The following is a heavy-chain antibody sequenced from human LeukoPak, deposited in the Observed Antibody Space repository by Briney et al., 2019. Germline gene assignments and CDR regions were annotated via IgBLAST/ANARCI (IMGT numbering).Heavy chain of an antibody. CDR3: ARGGAAAAADY. D-gene: IGHD6-13*01. CDR2: IYYSGST. Sequence: SVTMSLTCTVSGGSISSHYWSWIRQPPGKGLEWIGYIYYSGSTNYNPSLKSRVTMSVDTSKNQFSLKLSSVTAADTAVYYCARGGAAAAADYWGQGTLVTVSS. J-gene: IGHJ4*02. CDR1: GGSISSHY. V-gene: IGHV4-59*11.